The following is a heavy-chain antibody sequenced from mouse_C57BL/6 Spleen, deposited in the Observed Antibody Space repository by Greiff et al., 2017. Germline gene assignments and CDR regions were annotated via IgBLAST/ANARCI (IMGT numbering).Heavy chain of an antibody. V-gene: IGHV1-55*01. J-gene: IGHJ3*01. CDR2: IYPGSGST. CDR1: GYTFTSYW. Sequence: QVQLQQPGAELVKPGASVKMSCKASGYTFTSYWITWVKQRPGQGLEWIGDIYPGSGSTNYNEKFKSKATLTVDTSSSTASLQLSSLTSEDSAVYYCARDSAGYTFDYWGQGTLVTVSA. CDR3: ARDSAGYTFDY. D-gene: IGHD3-2*01.